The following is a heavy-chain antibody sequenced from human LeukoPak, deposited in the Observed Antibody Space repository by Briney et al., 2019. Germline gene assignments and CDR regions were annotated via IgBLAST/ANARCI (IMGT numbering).Heavy chain of an antibody. D-gene: IGHD5-24*01. J-gene: IGHJ4*02. Sequence: GASVKVSCKASGYSFTSYGISRVRQAPGQGLEWMGWINAYNGNTNYAQKLQGRVTMTTDTSTSTAYMELKSLRSDDTAVYYCARKQRWLQSLYYFCYWGQGTLVTVSS. CDR1: GYSFTSYG. V-gene: IGHV1-18*01. CDR2: INAYNGNT. CDR3: ARKQRWLQSLYYFCY.